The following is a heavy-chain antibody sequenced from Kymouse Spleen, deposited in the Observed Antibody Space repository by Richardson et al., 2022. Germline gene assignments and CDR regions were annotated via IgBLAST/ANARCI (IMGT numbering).Heavy chain of an antibody. J-gene: IGHJ4*02. Sequence: QVQLQQWGAGLLKPSETLSLTCAVYGGSFSGYYWSWIRQPPGKGLEWIGEINHSGSTNYNPSLKSRVTISVDTSKNQFSLKLSSVTAADTAVYYCARGEDYDILTGYYNASYGSGSYGVYFDYWGQGTLVTVSS. CDR2: INHSGST. CDR1: GGSFSGYY. D-gene: IGHD3-9*01. V-gene: IGHV4-34*01. CDR3: ARGEDYDILTGYYNASYGSGSYGVYFDY.